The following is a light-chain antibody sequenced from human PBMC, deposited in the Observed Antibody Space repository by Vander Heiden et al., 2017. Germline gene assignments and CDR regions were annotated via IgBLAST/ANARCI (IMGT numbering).Light chain of an antibody. CDR2: GAS. Sequence: EIVSTQSQGNLSLSPGERATLSCRASQSVSSSHLAWYQQKPGQAPMLLIYGASSRATGIPDRFSGSGSGTDFTLTISRLEPEDFAVYYCQRYVSSPYTFGQGTKLQIK. CDR3: QRYVSSPYT. CDR1: QSVSSSH. V-gene: IGKV3-20*01. J-gene: IGKJ2*01.